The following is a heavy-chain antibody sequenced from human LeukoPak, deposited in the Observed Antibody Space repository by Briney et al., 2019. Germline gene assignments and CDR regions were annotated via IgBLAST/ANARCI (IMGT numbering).Heavy chain of an antibody. Sequence: PGGSLRLSCVASGFTFRSYWMTWVRQAPGKGLEWVANIKQDGSEEYYVDSVKGRFTISRDNAKNSLFLQMNSLRADDTAVYYCVRDQGAFDMWGHGTMVTVSS. V-gene: IGHV3-7*05. CDR2: IKQDGSEE. J-gene: IGHJ3*02. CDR1: GFTFRSYW. CDR3: VRDQGAFDM.